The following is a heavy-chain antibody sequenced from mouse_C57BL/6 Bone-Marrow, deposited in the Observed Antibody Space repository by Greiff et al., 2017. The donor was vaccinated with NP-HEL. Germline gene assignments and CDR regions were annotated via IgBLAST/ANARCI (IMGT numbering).Heavy chain of an antibody. V-gene: IGHV1-81*01. CDR3: GRDYYGSSLDY. J-gene: IGHJ2*01. CDR1: GYTFTSYG. CDR2: IYPRSGNT. D-gene: IGHD1-1*01. Sequence: VQLQQSGAELARPGASVKLSCKASGYTFTSYGISWVKQRPGQGLEWIGEIYPRSGNTYYNEKFKGKATLTADKSSSTAYMELRSLTSEDSAVYFCGRDYYGSSLDYWGQGTTLTVSS.